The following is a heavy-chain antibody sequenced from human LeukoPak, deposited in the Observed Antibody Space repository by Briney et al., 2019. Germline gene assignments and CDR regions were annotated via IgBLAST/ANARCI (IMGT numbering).Heavy chain of an antibody. D-gene: IGHD7-27*01. CDR3: AKDGGLWVSAHWGDS. CDR1: GFTFSSYS. CDR2: ISSSSSTI. J-gene: IGHJ4*02. V-gene: IGHV3-48*01. Sequence: GGSLRLSCAASGFTFSSYSMNWVRQAPGKGLEWVSYISSSSSTIYYADSVKGRFTVSRDNSKNTLFLQMNSLRAEDTAVYYCAKDGGLWVSAHWGDSWGRGTLVTVSS.